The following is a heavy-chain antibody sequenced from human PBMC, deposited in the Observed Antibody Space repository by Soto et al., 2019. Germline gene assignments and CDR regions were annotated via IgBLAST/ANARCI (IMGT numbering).Heavy chain of an antibody. CDR3: ANGRLRYFGTPDY. Sequence: PGGSLRLSCAAAGFTFINYYMTWVRQAPGKGLEWVSAISGSGGSTYYADSVKGRFTISRDNSKNTLYLQMNSLRAEDTAVYYCANGRLRYFGTPDYWGQGTLVTVSS. D-gene: IGHD3-9*01. J-gene: IGHJ4*02. V-gene: IGHV3-23*01. CDR1: GFTFINYY. CDR2: ISGSGGST.